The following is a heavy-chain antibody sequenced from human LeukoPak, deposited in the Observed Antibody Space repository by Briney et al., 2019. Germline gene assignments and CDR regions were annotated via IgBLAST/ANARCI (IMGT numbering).Heavy chain of an antibody. V-gene: IGHV4-39*01. J-gene: IGHJ4*02. Sequence: EPSETLSLTCTVSGGSISSSSYYWGWIRQPPGKGLEWIGSIYYSGSTYYNPSLKSRVTIFVDTSKNQFSLKLSSVTAADTAVYYCATTTVTTSSSYYFDYWGQGTLVTVSS. CDR3: ATTTVTTSSSYYFDY. CDR1: GGSISSSSYY. D-gene: IGHD4-17*01. CDR2: IYYSGST.